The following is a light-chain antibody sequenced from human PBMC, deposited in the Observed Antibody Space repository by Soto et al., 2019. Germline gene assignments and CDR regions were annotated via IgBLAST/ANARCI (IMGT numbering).Light chain of an antibody. CDR1: SSNIGLND. CDR3: AAWDDSLNGPV. J-gene: IGLJ2*01. CDR2: DTN. V-gene: IGLV1-44*01. Sequence: QSVLTQPPSASGTPGQTVTISCSGSSSNIGLNDVHWYRQLSGTAPQILIYDTNQQATGVPDRFSGSRSGTSASLAIQGLQSEDEADYHCAAWDDSLNGPVVGGGTKLTVL.